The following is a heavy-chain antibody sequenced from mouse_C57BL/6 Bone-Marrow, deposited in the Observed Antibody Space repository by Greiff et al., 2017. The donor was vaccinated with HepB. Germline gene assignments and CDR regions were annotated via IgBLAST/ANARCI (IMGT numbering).Heavy chain of an antibody. CDR2: IYPGSGNT. J-gene: IGHJ3*01. CDR3: ARDYGSRGLDWFAY. D-gene: IGHD1-1*01. V-gene: IGHV1-76*01. CDR1: GYTFTDYY. Sequence: VQLQQSGAELVRPGASVKLSCKASGYTFTDYYINWVKQRPGQGLEWIARIYPGSGNTYYNEKFKGKATLTAEKSSSTAYMQLSSLTSEDSAVYFCARDYGSRGLDWFAYWGQGTLVTVSA.